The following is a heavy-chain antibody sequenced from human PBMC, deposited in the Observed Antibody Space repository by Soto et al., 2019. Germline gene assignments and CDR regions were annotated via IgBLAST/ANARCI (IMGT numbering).Heavy chain of an antibody. Sequence: HPGGSLRLSCAASGFTFSSYEMNWVRQAPGKGLEWVSYISSSGSTIYYADSVKGRFTISRDNAKNSLYLQMNSLRAEDTAVYYCARLYYYDSSGYYPLTDYWGQGTPVTVSS. D-gene: IGHD3-22*01. CDR2: ISSSGSTI. V-gene: IGHV3-48*03. CDR1: GFTFSSYE. CDR3: ARLYYYDSSGYYPLTDY. J-gene: IGHJ4*02.